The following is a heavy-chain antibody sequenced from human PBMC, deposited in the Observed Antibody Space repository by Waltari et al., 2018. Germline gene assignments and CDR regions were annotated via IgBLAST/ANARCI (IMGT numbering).Heavy chain of an antibody. V-gene: IGHV1-2*02. D-gene: IGHD3-3*01. Sequence: QVQLVQSGAEVKKPGASVKVSCKASGYTFTGYHMRWVRQTPGQGREWRGWINPNSGGTNYAQKFQGRVTMTRDTSISTAYMELSRLRSDDTAVYFCARDGFWSGYWFDPWGQGTLVTVSS. CDR1: GYTFTGYH. J-gene: IGHJ5*02. CDR2: INPNSGGT. CDR3: ARDGFWSGYWFDP.